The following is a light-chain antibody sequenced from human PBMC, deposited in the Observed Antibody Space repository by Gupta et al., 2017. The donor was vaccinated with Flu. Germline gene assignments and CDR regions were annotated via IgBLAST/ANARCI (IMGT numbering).Light chain of an antibody. CDR1: QSVSSKY. Sequence: LSLSPRERATLSCSASQSVSSKYLAWYQQKPGQTPRLLMFAASSRATGIPDRFSGSGSGTDFTLTISRLESEDFAVYYCQHYSRSSTTYTFGQGTKLEIK. J-gene: IGKJ2*01. CDR2: AAS. V-gene: IGKV3-20*01. CDR3: QHYSRSSTTYT.